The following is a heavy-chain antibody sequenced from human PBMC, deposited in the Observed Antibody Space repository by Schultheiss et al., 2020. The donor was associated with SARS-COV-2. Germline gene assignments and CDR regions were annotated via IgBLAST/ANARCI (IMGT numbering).Heavy chain of an antibody. Sequence: SETLSLTCTVSGGSVSSGSYYWSWIRQPPGKGLEWIGEINHSGSTNYNPSLKSRVTISVDTSKNQFSLKLSSVTAADTAVYYCAKDPDYGDYATYYFDYWGQGTLVTVSS. V-gene: IGHV4-61*01. J-gene: IGHJ4*02. CDR1: GGSVSSGSYY. CDR3: AKDPDYGDYATYYFDY. D-gene: IGHD4-17*01. CDR2: INHSGST.